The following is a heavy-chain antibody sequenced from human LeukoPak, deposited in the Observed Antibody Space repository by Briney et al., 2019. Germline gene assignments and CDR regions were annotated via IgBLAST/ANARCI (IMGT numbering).Heavy chain of an antibody. V-gene: IGHV4-4*07. CDR1: GGSISSYY. J-gene: IGHJ4*02. CDR3: AREYSSDRYSDY. CDR2: MYSSGNT. D-gene: IGHD6-19*01. Sequence: SETLSLTCTVSGGSISSYYWSWIRQPAGKGLEWIGRMYSSGNTNYNPSLKSRVTMSVDTSKNQFSLKLSSVTAADTAVYYCAREYSSDRYSDYWGQGTLVTVSS.